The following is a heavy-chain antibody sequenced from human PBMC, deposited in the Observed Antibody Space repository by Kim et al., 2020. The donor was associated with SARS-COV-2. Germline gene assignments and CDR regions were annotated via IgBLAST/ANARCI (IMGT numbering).Heavy chain of an antibody. CDR2: IKRHDDSA. D-gene: IGHD5-12*01. J-gene: IGHJ4*02. V-gene: IGHV3-23*01. CDR1: GFSFGTFD. Sequence: GGSLRLSCVASGFSFGTFDMSWVRQAPGKGLKWVSVIKRHDDSAYYAESVKGRFTVSRDRARNTLYLQMNSLRVDDTAVYYCVKGAWLDYWGPGTLVTVSS. CDR3: VKGAWLDY.